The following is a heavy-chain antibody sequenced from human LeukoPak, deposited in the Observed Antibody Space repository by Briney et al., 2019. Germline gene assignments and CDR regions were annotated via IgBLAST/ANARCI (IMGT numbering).Heavy chain of an antibody. V-gene: IGHV1-2*02. CDR2: INPNSGGT. Sequence: ASVKVSCKTSGYTFTGYYMHWVRQAPGQGLELMGWINPNSGGTNYAQKFQGSVTMTRAPYISTAYMELSRLRSDDTAVYYCARAYYYGSGDYYFDYWGQGTLVTVS. CDR3: ARAYYYGSGDYYFDY. J-gene: IGHJ4*02. D-gene: IGHD3-10*01. CDR1: GYTFTGYY.